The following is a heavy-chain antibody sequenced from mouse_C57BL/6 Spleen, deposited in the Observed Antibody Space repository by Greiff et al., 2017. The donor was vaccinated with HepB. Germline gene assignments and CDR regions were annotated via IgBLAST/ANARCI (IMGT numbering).Heavy chain of an antibody. J-gene: IGHJ3*01. D-gene: IGHD2-3*01. CDR3: ARDYDGYEGFAAY. CDR2: IHPNSGST. CDR1: GYTFTSYW. Sequence: QVQLQQPGAELVKPGASVKLSCKASGYTFTSYWMHWVKQRPGQGLEWIGMIHPNSGSTNYNEKFKSKATLTVDKSSSTAYMQLSSLTSEDSAVYYWARDYDGYEGFAAYWGQGTLVTVSA. V-gene: IGHV1-64*01.